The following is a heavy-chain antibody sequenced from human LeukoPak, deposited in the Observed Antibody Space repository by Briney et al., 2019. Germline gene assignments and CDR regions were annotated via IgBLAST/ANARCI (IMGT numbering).Heavy chain of an antibody. V-gene: IGHV1-2*02. J-gene: IGHJ4*02. Sequence: ASVKVSCKASGYTFTGYYIHWVRQAPGQGLEWMGWINPNSGDTSSAQKFQVRVTMTRDTSITTAYMELNSLRSDDTAVYYCARDPHSSSWYDYWGQGTLVTVSS. CDR3: ARDPHSSSWYDY. D-gene: IGHD6-13*01. CDR2: INPNSGDT. CDR1: GYTFTGYY.